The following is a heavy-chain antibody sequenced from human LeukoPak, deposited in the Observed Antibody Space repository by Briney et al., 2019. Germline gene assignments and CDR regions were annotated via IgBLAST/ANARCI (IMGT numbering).Heavy chain of an antibody. CDR3: ARDLGSIAASYYFDY. D-gene: IGHD6-6*01. CDR2: TSAYNGNT. V-gene: IGHV1-18*01. CDR1: GYTFTSYG. Sequence: ASVKVSCKASGYTFTSYGISWVRQAPGQGLEWMGWTSAYNGNTNYAQKLQGRVTMTTDTSTSTAYMELRSLRSDDTAVYYCARDLGSIAASYYFDYWGQGTLVTVSS. J-gene: IGHJ4*02.